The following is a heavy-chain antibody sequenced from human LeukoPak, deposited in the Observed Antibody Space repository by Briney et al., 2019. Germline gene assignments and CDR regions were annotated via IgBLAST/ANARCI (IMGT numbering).Heavy chain of an antibody. CDR2: IYYSGST. Sequence: SETLSLTCAVYGGSFSGYYWSWIRQHPGKGLEWIGYIYYSGSTYYNPSLKSRVTISVDTSKNQFSLKLSSVTAADTAVYYCARDFPYYYDSSGFDAFDIWGQGTMVTVSS. CDR3: ARDFPYYYDSSGFDAFDI. D-gene: IGHD3-22*01. V-gene: IGHV4-31*11. CDR1: GGSFSGYY. J-gene: IGHJ3*02.